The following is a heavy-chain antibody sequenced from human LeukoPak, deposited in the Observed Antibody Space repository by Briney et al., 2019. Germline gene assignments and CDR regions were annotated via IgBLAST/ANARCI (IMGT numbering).Heavy chain of an antibody. Sequence: PGGSLRLSCAASGFTFSSYSMNWVRQAPGKGLEWVSYISSSSSTIYYADSVKGRFTISRDNAKNSLYLQMNSLRAEDTAVYYCATSSLYRFYGMDVWGQGTTVTVSS. V-gene: IGHV3-48*01. CDR1: GFTFSSYS. CDR3: ATSSLYRFYGMDV. CDR2: ISSSSSTI. D-gene: IGHD5/OR15-5a*01. J-gene: IGHJ6*02.